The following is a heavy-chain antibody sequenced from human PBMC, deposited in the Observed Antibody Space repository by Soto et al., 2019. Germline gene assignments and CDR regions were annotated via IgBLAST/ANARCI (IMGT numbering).Heavy chain of an antibody. CDR3: TRADLTVTLSVFDP. D-gene: IGHD4-17*01. CDR1: GFIFSRYF. CDR2: ISDDGSTK. Sequence: QVQLLESGGGVVQPGRSLRLSCAASGFIFSRYFMHWVRQAPGKGLEWVVLISDDGSTKYYADSVTGRFTISRDNSKSTLYLQMNSLSADDTAVYYCTRADLTVTLSVFDPWGQGTLVTVSS. J-gene: IGHJ5*02. V-gene: IGHV3-30-3*01.